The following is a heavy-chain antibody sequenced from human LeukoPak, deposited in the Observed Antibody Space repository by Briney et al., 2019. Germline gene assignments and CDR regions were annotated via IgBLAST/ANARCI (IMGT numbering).Heavy chain of an antibody. CDR3: ARIIGVTGTDWFDP. V-gene: IGHV3-11*01. Sequence: GRSLRLSCAASGFTFSDYCMSWIRQAPGKGLEWISYISSSGSTIYYADSVKGRFTISRDNAKNSLYLQMNSLRADDTAVYYCARIIGVTGTDWFDPWGQGTLVTVSS. J-gene: IGHJ5*02. CDR2: ISSSGSTI. D-gene: IGHD6-13*01. CDR1: GFTFSDYC.